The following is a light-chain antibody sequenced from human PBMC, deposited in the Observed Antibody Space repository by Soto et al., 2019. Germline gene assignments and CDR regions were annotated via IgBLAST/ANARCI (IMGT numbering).Light chain of an antibody. CDR3: QQSYNLPPT. CDR1: QSINDY. V-gene: IGKV1-39*01. Sequence: DIQMTQSPSSLSASVGDRVTITCRASQSINDYLNWYQQTPGKAPKLLISVASSVQTRVPSRFSVSGSGTDFALTINNLQPEDFATYYCQQSYNLPPTFGPGTKVDIK. J-gene: IGKJ3*01. CDR2: VAS.